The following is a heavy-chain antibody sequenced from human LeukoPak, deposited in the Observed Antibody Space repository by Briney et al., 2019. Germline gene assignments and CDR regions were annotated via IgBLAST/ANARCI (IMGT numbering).Heavy chain of an antibody. V-gene: IGHV1-8*01. CDR3: ARGPFGSGSFLDY. CDR2: MNPNSGDT. Sequence: ASVKVSXKASGYIFSSNDINWVRQAAGQGLEWMGWMNPNSGDTGYTQKFQGRVAMTRSTSITTAYMELSSLRSEDTAVYYCARGPFGSGSFLDYWGQGTLVTVSS. CDR1: GYIFSSND. D-gene: IGHD3-10*01. J-gene: IGHJ4*02.